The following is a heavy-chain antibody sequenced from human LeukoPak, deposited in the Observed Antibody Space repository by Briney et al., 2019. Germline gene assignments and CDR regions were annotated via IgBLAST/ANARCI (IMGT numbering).Heavy chain of an antibody. CDR2: INPNSGGT. D-gene: IGHD5-12*01. CDR1: GYTFTGYY. CDR3: ASLLNLATPNWFDP. J-gene: IGHJ5*02. V-gene: IGHV1-2*06. Sequence: ASVNVSCKASGYTFTGYYMHWVRQAPGQGLEWMGRINPNSGGTNYAQKFQGRVTMTRDTSISTAYMELSRLRSDDTAVYYCASLLNLATPNWFDPWGQGTLVTVSS.